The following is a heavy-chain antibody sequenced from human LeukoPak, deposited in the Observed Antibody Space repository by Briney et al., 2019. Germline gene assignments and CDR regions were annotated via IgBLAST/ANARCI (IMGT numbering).Heavy chain of an antibody. D-gene: IGHD4-17*01. CDR1: GGSFSGYY. Sequence: PSETLSLTCAVYGGSFSGYYWSWIRQPPGKGLEWIGEINHSGSTNYNPSLKSRVTISVDTSKNQFSLKLSSVTAADTAVYYCAILDDYGDYYFDYWGQGTLVTVSS. CDR3: AILDDYGDYYFDY. J-gene: IGHJ4*02. V-gene: IGHV4-34*01. CDR2: INHSGST.